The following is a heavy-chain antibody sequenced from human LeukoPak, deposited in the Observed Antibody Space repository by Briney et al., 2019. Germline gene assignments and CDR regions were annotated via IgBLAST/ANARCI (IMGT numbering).Heavy chain of an antibody. Sequence: PGGSLRLSCAASGFTFSSNGMHWVRQAPGKGLEWVAVISYDGSNEYYADSVKGRFTISRDNAKSSLYLQMNSLRAEDTALYYCARDRGYSTFDFWGQGTLVTVSS. D-gene: IGHD4-11*01. CDR1: GFTFSSNG. V-gene: IGHV3-30*03. CDR3: ARDRGYSTFDF. J-gene: IGHJ4*02. CDR2: ISYDGSNE.